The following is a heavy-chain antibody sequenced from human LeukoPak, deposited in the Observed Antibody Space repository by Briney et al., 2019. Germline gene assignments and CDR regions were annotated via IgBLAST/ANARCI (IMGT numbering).Heavy chain of an antibody. CDR1: GFTFSSYA. Sequence: PGGSLRLSCAASGFTFSSYAMSWARQAPGKGLEWVSVISGSGGSTYYADSVKGRVTISRDNSKNTLYLQMNSLRAEDTAVYYCAKPYSSSWYNWFDPWGQGTLVTVSS. J-gene: IGHJ5*02. V-gene: IGHV3-23*01. D-gene: IGHD6-13*01. CDR3: AKPYSSSWYNWFDP. CDR2: ISGSGGST.